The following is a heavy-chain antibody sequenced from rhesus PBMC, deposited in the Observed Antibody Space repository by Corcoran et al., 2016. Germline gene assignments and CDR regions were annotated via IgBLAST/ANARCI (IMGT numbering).Heavy chain of an antibody. J-gene: IGHJ4*01. CDR3: ARGGYGSWNLRY. CDR2: IYGSSGST. Sequence: QVQLQESGPGVVKPSETLSLTCAVSGYSISSGYDWSWIRQPPGQGLEWIGYIYGSSGSTNYNPSLKNRVTISKDPSKNQFSLKLSSVTAADTAVYYCARGGYGSWNLRYWGQGVLVTVSS. V-gene: IGHV4-76*01. D-gene: IGHD6-25*01. CDR1: GYSISSGYD.